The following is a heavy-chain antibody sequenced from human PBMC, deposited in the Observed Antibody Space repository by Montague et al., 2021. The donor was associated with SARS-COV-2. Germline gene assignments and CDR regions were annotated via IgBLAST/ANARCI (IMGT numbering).Heavy chain of an antibody. CDR1: GATTNTGTHY. D-gene: IGHD3-16*01. CDR3: ARLRQGEDHFDY. Sequence: SETLSLTCNVTGATTNTGTHYWGWIRQPPGKVLEWIGSVYYTGNTYYNPSLKSRVAVSVDTSNNYFSLILTSVTAADTAVYYCARLRQGEDHFDYWGRGTLVTVSS. CDR2: VYYTGNT. J-gene: IGHJ4*02. V-gene: IGHV4-39*01.